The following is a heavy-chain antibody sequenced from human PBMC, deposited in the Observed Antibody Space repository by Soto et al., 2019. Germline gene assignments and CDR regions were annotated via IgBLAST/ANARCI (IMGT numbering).Heavy chain of an antibody. CDR3: ARSFDYGYIHH. CDR1: GFTVNSDY. Sequence: EVQLVETGGGLTQPGGSLRLSCENSGFTVNSDYMSWVRQAPGKGVEWVSIIYAGGSTYYADSVRGRFTISSDNSRNTLYLQMNSLRVEDTAVYYCARSFDYGYIHHWGQGTLVTVSS. V-gene: IGHV3-53*02. J-gene: IGHJ4*02. D-gene: IGHD3-10*01. CDR2: IYAGGST.